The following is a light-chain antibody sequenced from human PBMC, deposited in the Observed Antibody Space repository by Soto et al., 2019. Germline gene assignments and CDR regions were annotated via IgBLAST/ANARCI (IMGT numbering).Light chain of an antibody. CDR1: QSVSSSY. J-gene: IGKJ4*01. Sequence: EIVLTQSPGTLSLSPGERATLSCRASQSVSSSYLAWYQQRPGRAPRLLIYGASSRATGIPDRFSGSGSGTDFTLTISRLEPDDFAVYYCQQYGSSPLTFGGGTKVEI. V-gene: IGKV3-20*01. CDR3: QQYGSSPLT. CDR2: GAS.